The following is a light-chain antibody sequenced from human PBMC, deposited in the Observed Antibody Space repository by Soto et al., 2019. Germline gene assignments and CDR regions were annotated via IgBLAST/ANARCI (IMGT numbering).Light chain of an antibody. Sequence: QSVLTQPPSASGTPGQRVTISCSGSSSNIGSNNINWYQQLPGTAPKLLIYSNNQQPSGVPDRFSGSKSCTSASLAISGLQSEDEADYYCAAWDDGLNGWVFGGGTKLTVL. CDR2: SNN. CDR3: AAWDDGLNGWV. CDR1: SSNIGSNN. V-gene: IGLV1-44*01. J-gene: IGLJ3*02.